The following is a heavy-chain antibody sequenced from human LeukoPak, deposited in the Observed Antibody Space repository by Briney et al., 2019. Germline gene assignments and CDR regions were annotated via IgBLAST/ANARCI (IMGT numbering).Heavy chain of an antibody. Sequence: TLSLTCTVSGGSISSGGYYWSWIRQHPGKGLEWIGYIYYSGSTYYTPSLKNRVTISVATSKNQFSLRLSSVTAVDTAVYYCARGGGGYSWYFNLWGRGTLVT. CDR1: GGSISSGGYY. D-gene: IGHD5-12*01. V-gene: IGHV4-31*03. J-gene: IGHJ2*01. CDR2: IYYSGST. CDR3: ARGGGGYSWYFNL.